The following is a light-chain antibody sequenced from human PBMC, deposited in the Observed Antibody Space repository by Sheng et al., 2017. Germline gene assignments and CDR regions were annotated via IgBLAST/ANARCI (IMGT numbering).Light chain of an antibody. CDR1: QSIHTY. J-gene: IGKJ4*01. CDR3: QQSYTTPLT. CDR2: AAS. V-gene: IGKV1-39*01. Sequence: DIQMTQSPSSLSASIGDRVSITCRASQSIHTYLNWYQQKPGKAPKLLIYAASSLQSGVPSRFSGSRSGTDFALTISSLQPEDFATYYCQQSYTTPLTFGGGTKVEI.